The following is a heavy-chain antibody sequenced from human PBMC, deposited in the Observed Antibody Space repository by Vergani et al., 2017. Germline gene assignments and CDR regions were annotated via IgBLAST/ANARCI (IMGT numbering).Heavy chain of an antibody. V-gene: IGHV3-23*01. CDR3: AKVDSPGYGYGRQYYYYYYMDV. CDR2: ISGSGGST. J-gene: IGHJ6*03. CDR1: GFTFSSYA. D-gene: IGHD5-18*01. Sequence: EVQLLESGGGLVQPGGSLRLSCAASGFTFSSYAMSWVRQAPGKGLEWVSAISGSGGSTYYADSVKGRFTISRDNSKNTLYLQMNSLRAEDTAVYYCAKVDSPGYGYGRQYYYYYYMDVWGKGTTVTVSS.